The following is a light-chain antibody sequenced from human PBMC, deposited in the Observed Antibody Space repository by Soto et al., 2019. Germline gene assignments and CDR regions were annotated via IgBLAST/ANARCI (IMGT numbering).Light chain of an antibody. CDR3: QQLKSYPLS. V-gene: IGKV1-9*01. J-gene: IGKJ4*01. Sequence: DIQLTQSPSFLSASVGDRVTITCRTSQDISSYLAWYQQKPGKAPQLLISAASTLQSGVPSRVSGSGSGTEFTLTISSLQPEDFATDYCQQLKSYPLSFGGGTKVEI. CDR1: QDISSY. CDR2: AAS.